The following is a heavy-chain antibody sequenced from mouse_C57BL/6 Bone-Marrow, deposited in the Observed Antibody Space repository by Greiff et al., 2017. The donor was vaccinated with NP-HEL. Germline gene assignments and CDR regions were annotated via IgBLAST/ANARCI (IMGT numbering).Heavy chain of an antibody. Sequence: QVQLQQPGAELVKPGASVKLSCKASGYTFTSYWMHWVKQRPGQGLEWIGMIHPNSGSTNYNEKFKSKATLTVDKSSSTAYMQLSSLTSEDAAVDYCARWWAKDFDYWGQGTTLTVSA. CDR3: ARWWAKDFDY. D-gene: IGHD1-1*02. CDR2: IHPNSGST. CDR1: GYTFTSYW. J-gene: IGHJ2*01. V-gene: IGHV1-64*01.